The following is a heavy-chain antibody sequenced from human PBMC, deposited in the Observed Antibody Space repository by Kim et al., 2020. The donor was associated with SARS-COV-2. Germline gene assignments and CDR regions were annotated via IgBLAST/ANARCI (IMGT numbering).Heavy chain of an antibody. CDR1: GYSFTSYW. Sequence: GESLKISCKGSGYSFTSYWIGWVRQMPGKGLELMGLIYPGDSDTTYSPSFQGQVTISVGKSISTAYLQWRSLKASDTAIYYCARQDGCSGGSCYSKAAGALDIWGQGTVATVSS. CDR3: ARQDGCSGGSCYSKAAGALDI. V-gene: IGHV5-51*01. CDR2: IYPGDSDT. D-gene: IGHD2-15*01. J-gene: IGHJ3*02.